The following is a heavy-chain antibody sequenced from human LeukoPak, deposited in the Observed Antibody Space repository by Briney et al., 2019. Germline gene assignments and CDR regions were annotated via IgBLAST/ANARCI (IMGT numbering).Heavy chain of an antibody. Sequence: GGSLRLSCAASGFTFASYAMTWVRQAPGKGLEWVSSISATDGSTYYADFVRGRFTISRDNSKNTLFLQMNSLRAEDTALYYCVACSSASCYGDRFDPWGQGTLVTVSS. CDR1: GFTFASYA. D-gene: IGHD2-2*01. J-gene: IGHJ5*02. V-gene: IGHV3-23*01. CDR2: ISATDGST. CDR3: VACSSASCYGDRFDP.